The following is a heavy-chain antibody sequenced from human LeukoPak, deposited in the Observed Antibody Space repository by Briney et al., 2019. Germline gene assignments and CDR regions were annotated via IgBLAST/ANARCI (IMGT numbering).Heavy chain of an antibody. Sequence: GGSLRLSCAASGFTFSSYGMHWVRQAPGKGLEWVAFIRYDGSNKYYADSVKGRFTISRDNSKNTLYLQMNSLRAEDTAVYYCAKLVAVAGKVWGQGTLVTVSS. D-gene: IGHD6-19*01. CDR3: AKLVAVAGKV. CDR1: GFTFSSYG. J-gene: IGHJ4*02. V-gene: IGHV3-30*02. CDR2: IRYDGSNK.